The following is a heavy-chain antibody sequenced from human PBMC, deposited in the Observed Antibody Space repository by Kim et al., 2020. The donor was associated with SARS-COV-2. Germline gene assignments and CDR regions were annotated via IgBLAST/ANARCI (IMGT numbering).Heavy chain of an antibody. Sequence: GGSLRLSCVVSGFTVSSNYMSWVRQAPGKGLEWVSVIYSGGSTYYADSVKGRFTISRDNSKNTLYFQMNSLRAEDTAVCYCARGYSFFDYWGQGTLVTVAP. J-gene: IGHJ4*02. CDR2: IYSGGST. D-gene: IGHD4-4*01. V-gene: IGHV3-66*02. CDR3: ARGYSFFDY. CDR1: GFTVSSNY.